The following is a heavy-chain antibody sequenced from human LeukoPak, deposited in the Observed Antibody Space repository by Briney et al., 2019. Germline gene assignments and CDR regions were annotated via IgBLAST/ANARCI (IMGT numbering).Heavy chain of an antibody. Sequence: SETLSLTCTVSGGSISSSSYYWSWIRQPPGKGLEWIGEINHSGSTNYNPSLKSRVTISVDTSKNQFSLKLSSVTAADTAVYYCARGGTVGATDYWGQGALVTVSS. CDR3: ARGGTVGATDY. V-gene: IGHV4-39*07. CDR1: GGSISSSSYY. D-gene: IGHD1-26*01. CDR2: INHSGST. J-gene: IGHJ4*02.